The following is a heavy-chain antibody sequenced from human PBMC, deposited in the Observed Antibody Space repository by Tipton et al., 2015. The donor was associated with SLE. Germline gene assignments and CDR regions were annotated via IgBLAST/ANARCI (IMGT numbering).Heavy chain of an antibody. D-gene: IGHD1-26*01. J-gene: IGHJ6*03. CDR2: ISWNSDTI. CDR3: AKDGDSGSTYYYYYYMDV. V-gene: IGHV3-9*01. Sequence: SLRLSCAASGFSFDGYAMHWVRQAPGKGLEWVSGISWNSDTIAYADSVKGRITISRDNAKNSLYLQMDSLRAEDTAVYFCAKDGDSGSTYYYYYYMDVWGKGTTVTVSS. CDR1: GFSFDGYA.